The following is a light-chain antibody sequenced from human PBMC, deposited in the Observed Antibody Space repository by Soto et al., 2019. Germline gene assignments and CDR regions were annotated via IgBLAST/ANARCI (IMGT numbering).Light chain of an antibody. Sequence: DIPMTQSPSALSASVGDRVTITCRGSQGISSWLAWYQQKPWKAPRLLIYKASSLASGVPSRFSGSGSGTEFTLTISSLQPEDVATYHCQQQTTFGQGTKVEI. J-gene: IGKJ1*01. CDR3: QQQTT. CDR2: KAS. CDR1: QGISSW. V-gene: IGKV1-5*03.